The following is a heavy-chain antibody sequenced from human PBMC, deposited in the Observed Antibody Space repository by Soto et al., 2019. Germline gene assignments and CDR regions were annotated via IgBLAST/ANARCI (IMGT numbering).Heavy chain of an antibody. V-gene: IGHV1-18*04. J-gene: IGHJ4*02. CDR1: GYTFTSYG. D-gene: IGHD5-18*01. CDR3: ARVYVHTAMVTDLDY. CDR2: ISAYNGNT. Sequence: SVKVSCKASGYTFTSYGISWVRQAPGHGREWMGWISAYNGNTNYAQKLQGRVTMTPDTSTSTAYMKLMSLRADDTAVYYCARVYVHTAMVTDLDYWGQGTLVTVSS.